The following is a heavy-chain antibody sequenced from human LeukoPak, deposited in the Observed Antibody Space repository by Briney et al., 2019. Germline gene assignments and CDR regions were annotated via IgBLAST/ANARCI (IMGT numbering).Heavy chain of an antibody. CDR3: ARGLVPNWFDP. D-gene: IGHD2-8*01. CDR1: GGSFSGYY. J-gene: IGHJ5*02. Sequence: SETLSLTCAVYGGSFSGYYWSWIRQPPGKGLEWIGEINHSGSTNYNPSLKSRVTISVDTSKNQFSLKLSSVTAADTAVYYCARGLVPNWFDPWGQGTPVTVSS. V-gene: IGHV4-34*01. CDR2: INHSGST.